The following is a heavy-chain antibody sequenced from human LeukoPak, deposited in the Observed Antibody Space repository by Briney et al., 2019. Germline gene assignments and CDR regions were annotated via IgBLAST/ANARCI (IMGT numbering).Heavy chain of an antibody. Sequence: SETLSLTCTVSGYSISSGYYWGWIRQPPGKGLEWIGSIYHSGSTYYNPSLKSRVTISVDTSKNQFSLKLSSVTAADTAVYYCASLSSSWHTIDYWGQGTLVTVSS. V-gene: IGHV4-38-2*02. CDR1: GYSISSGYY. J-gene: IGHJ4*02. CDR3: ASLSSSWHTIDY. D-gene: IGHD6-13*01. CDR2: IYHSGST.